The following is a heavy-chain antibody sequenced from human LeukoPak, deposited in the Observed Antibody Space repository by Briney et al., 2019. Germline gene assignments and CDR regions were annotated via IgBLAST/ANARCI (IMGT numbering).Heavy chain of an antibody. Sequence: SETLSLTCTVSGGSISSYYWSWIRQPPGKGLEWIGYIYYSGSTNYNPSLKSRVTISVDTSKNQFSLKLSSVTAADTAVYYCARSDLWSGYYHGYNWFDPWGQGTLVTVSS. J-gene: IGHJ5*02. CDR1: GGSISSYY. D-gene: IGHD3-3*01. CDR3: ARSDLWSGYYHGYNWFDP. V-gene: IGHV4-59*01. CDR2: IYYSGST.